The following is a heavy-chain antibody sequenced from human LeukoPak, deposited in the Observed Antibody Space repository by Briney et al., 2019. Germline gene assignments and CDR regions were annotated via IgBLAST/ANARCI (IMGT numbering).Heavy chain of an antibody. D-gene: IGHD2-15*01. V-gene: IGHV4-59*01. CDR3: TKVGRSGLFDS. CDR2: INSSGST. Sequence: SETLSLTCTVSGVSISDYYWTGIRQPPGKGLEWIGYINSSGSTNYKPSLMSRLTMSLDTSKSQLSLRLSSVTAADTAVYYCTKVGRSGLFDSWGQGTLVTVSS. CDR1: GVSISDYY. J-gene: IGHJ4*02.